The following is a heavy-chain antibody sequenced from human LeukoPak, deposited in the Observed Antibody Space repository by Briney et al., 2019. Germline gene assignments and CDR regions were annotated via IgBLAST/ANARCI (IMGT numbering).Heavy chain of an antibody. CDR3: ARDLGYGALDP. J-gene: IGHJ5*02. CDR2: INPDGSQT. V-gene: IGHV3-7*01. Sequence: GGSLRLSCAASGFTFSTYWMNWVRQAPGKGLEWVALINPDGSQTNYVDSVRGRFTISRDNAENSLYLQMNSLRAGDTAVYYCARDLGYGALDPWGQGTLVTVSS. D-gene: IGHD4-17*01. CDR1: GFTFSTYW.